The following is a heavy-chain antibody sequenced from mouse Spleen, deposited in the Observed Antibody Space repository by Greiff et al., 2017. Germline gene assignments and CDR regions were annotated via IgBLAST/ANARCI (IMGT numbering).Heavy chain of an antibody. CDR3: ARDYYYDGSRAWFAY. J-gene: IGHJ3*01. CDR1: GYSITSGYY. D-gene: IGHD1-1*01. Sequence: EVQLQQSGPGLVKPSQSLSLTCSVTGYSITSGYYWNWIRQFPGNKLEWMGYISYDGSNNYNPSLKNRISITRDTSKNQFFLKLNSVTTEDTATYYCARDYYYDGSRAWFAYWGQGTLVTVSA. V-gene: IGHV3-6*01. CDR2: ISYDGSN.